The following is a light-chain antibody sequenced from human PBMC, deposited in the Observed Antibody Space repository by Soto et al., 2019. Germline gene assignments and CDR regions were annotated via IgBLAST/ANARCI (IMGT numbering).Light chain of an antibody. J-gene: IGKJ4*01. Sequence: DIHLTQSPSFLSASVGDRVTITCRASQGISSFLAWYQQKPGKAPNLLMYAASTLQSGVPSRFSGGESGTEYTLTISSLQPEDSATYYCQQVHNYPFTFGGGTKVAIK. CDR3: QQVHNYPFT. CDR1: QGISSF. V-gene: IGKV1-9*01. CDR2: AAS.